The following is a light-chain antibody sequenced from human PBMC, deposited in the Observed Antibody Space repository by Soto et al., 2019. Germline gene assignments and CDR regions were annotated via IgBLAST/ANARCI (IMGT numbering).Light chain of an antibody. CDR2: SNN. J-gene: IGLJ2*01. Sequence: QSVLTQPPSASGTPGQRVTISCSGSSSNIGSNTVNWYQQLPGTAPKLLIYSNNQRPSGVPDRFSGSKSGTSASLAISGLQSEDEADYYCAACDDSLNGVLFGGVTKLTVL. V-gene: IGLV1-44*01. CDR3: AACDDSLNGVL. CDR1: SSNIGSNT.